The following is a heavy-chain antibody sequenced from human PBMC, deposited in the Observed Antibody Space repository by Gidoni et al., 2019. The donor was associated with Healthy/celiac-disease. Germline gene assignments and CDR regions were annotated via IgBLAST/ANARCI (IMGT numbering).Heavy chain of an antibody. CDR2: ISYDGSNK. V-gene: IGHV3-30*04. Sequence: QVQLVESGGGVVQPGRSLRLSCAAPGFTFSSYAMHWVRQAPGKGLEWVAVISYDGSNKYYADSVKGRFTISRDNSKNTLYLQMNSLRAEDTAVYYCARGERSMVANVGDYWGQGTLVTVSS. J-gene: IGHJ4*02. D-gene: IGHD5-12*01. CDR3: ARGERSMVANVGDY. CDR1: GFTFSSYA.